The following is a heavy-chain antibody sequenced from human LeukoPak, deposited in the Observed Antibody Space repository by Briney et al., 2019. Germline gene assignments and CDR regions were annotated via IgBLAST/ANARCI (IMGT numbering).Heavy chain of an antibody. CDR2: ISGSGGST. V-gene: IGHV3-23*01. D-gene: IGHD3-3*01. J-gene: IGHJ6*02. CDR3: AKGKFWSGYEYYGMDV. Sequence: GGSLRLSCAASGFTFSSYVMNWVRQAPGKGLEWVSAISGSGGSTYYADSVKGRFTISRDNSKNTLYLQMNSLRAEDTAVYYCAKGKFWSGYEYYGMDVWGQGTTVTVSS. CDR1: GFTFSSYV.